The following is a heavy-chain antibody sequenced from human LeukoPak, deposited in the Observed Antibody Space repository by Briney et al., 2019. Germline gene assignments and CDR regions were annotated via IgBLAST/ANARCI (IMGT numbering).Heavy chain of an antibody. CDR3: ARDLSSDYGMDV. CDR2: ISSSGSTI. D-gene: IGHD6-25*01. CDR1: GFTFSDYY. V-gene: IGHV3-11*01. Sequence: GGSLRLSCAASGFTFSDYYMSWVRQAPRKGLEWVSYISSSGSTIYYTDSVKGRFTISRDNAKNSLYRQMNSLRAEDTAVYCCARDLSSDYGMDVWGQGTTVTVSS. J-gene: IGHJ6*02.